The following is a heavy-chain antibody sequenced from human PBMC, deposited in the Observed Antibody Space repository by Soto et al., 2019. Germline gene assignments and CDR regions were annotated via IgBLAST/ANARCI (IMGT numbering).Heavy chain of an antibody. Sequence: SETLSLTCTVSGGSISSYYGSWIRQPPGKGLEWIGYIYYSGSTNYNPSLKSRVTISVDTSKNQFSLKLSSVTAADTAVYYCARVWLQYNWFDPWGQGTLVTVSS. CDR1: GGSISSYY. D-gene: IGHD5-18*01. CDR2: IYYSGST. V-gene: IGHV4-59*01. CDR3: ARVWLQYNWFDP. J-gene: IGHJ5*02.